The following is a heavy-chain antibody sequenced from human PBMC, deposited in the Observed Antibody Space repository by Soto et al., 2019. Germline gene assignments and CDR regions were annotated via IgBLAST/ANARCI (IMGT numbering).Heavy chain of an antibody. CDR3: ARVVNYYGPEDYYYYMDV. CDR1: GFTFSDYY. CDR2: ISSSGSTI. V-gene: IGHV3-11*01. J-gene: IGHJ6*03. D-gene: IGHD3-10*01. Sequence: GGSLRLSCAASGFTFSDYYMSWIRQAPGKGLEWVSYISSSGSTIYYADSVKGRFTISRDNAKNSLYLQMNSLRAEDTAVYYCARVVNYYGPEDYYYYMDVWGKGTTVTVSS.